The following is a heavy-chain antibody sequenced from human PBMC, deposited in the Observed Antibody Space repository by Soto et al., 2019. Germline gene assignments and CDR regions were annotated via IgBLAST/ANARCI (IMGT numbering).Heavy chain of an antibody. CDR1: GGSLSGYY. Sequence: SATLSLTCSVSGGSLSGYYWTWTRQPPGKGLEWIGYIYYAGTTTYNPSLKNRVTISLDTPKNQFSLKMDSVTAADTAVYYCTRLGGYYQALDSWGQGILVTVSS. CDR2: IYYAGTT. J-gene: IGHJ4*02. CDR3: TRLGGYYQALDS. V-gene: IGHV4-59*08. D-gene: IGHD3-22*01.